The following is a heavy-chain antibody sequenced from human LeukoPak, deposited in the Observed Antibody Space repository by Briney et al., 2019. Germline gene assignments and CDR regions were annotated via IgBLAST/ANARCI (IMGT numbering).Heavy chain of an antibody. V-gene: IGHV4-39*07. Sequence: SETLSLTCTVSGGSISSGSYYWGWIRQPPGKGLEWIGDIYYSGSTYYNPSLKSRVSISVDTSKNQFSLKLTSVTAADTAVYYCARAPEYGLYYFDYWGQGTLVTVSS. CDR3: ARAPEYGLYYFDY. CDR1: GGSISSGSYY. CDR2: IYYSGST. D-gene: IGHD1-14*01. J-gene: IGHJ4*02.